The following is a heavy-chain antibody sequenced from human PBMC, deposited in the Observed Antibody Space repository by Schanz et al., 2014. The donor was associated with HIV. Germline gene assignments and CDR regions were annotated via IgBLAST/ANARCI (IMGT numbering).Heavy chain of an antibody. Sequence: QVQLVESGGGVVQPGRSLRLSCAASGFTFDSYGIHWVRQAPGKGLEWVAVISYDGTNKKFADSVKGRFTISRDNSKNTLSLQMTALRTEDTAIYYCAKPEYDSSGNSQTHFDYWGQGTLVSVSS. D-gene: IGHD3-22*01. CDR3: AKPEYDSSGNSQTHFDY. CDR2: ISYDGTNK. J-gene: IGHJ4*02. V-gene: IGHV3-30*18. CDR1: GFTFDSYG.